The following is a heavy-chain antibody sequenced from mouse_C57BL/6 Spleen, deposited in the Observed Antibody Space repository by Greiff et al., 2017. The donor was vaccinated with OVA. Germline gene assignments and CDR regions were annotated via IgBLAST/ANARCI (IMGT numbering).Heavy chain of an antibody. J-gene: IGHJ1*03. D-gene: IGHD1-1*01. CDR2: IDPNSGGT. Sequence: QVQLQQPGAELVKPGASVKLSCKASGYTFTSYWMHWVKQRPGRGLEWIGRIDPNSGGTKYNEKFKSKATLTVDKPSSTAYMQLSSLTSEDSAVYDCARSGPLITTVVADWYFDVWGTGTTVTVSS. V-gene: IGHV1-72*01. CDR1: GYTFTSYW. CDR3: ARSGPLITTVVADWYFDV.